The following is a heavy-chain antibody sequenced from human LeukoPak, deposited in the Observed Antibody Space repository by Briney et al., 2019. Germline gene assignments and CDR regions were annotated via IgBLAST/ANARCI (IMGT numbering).Heavy chain of an antibody. J-gene: IGHJ5*02. CDR2: IFQSGNT. V-gene: IGHV4-30-2*01. D-gene: IGHD1-1*01. CDR1: GGSISSGDYS. Sequence: SQTLSLTCAVSGGSISSGDYSWSWIRQPPGKGLEWIGYIFQSGNTYYNPSLKSRVTISVDRSKNQFSLKLSSVTAADTAVYYCARVGSDWNDVRYNWFDPWGQGTLVTVSS. CDR3: ARVGSDWNDVRYNWFDP.